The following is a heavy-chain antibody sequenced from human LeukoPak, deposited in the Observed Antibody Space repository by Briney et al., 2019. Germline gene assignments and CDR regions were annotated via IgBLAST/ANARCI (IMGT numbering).Heavy chain of an antibody. CDR2: IWYDGSNK. D-gene: IGHD3-16*01. CDR3: AREFGGGYGGFDY. Sequence: GRSLRLSCAASGFTFSSYGMYWVRQAPGKGLEWVAVIWYDGSNKYYADSVKGRFTISRDNSKNTLYLQMNSLRAEDTAVYYCAREFGGGYGGFDYWGQGTLVTVSS. J-gene: IGHJ4*02. CDR1: GFTFSSYG. V-gene: IGHV3-33*01.